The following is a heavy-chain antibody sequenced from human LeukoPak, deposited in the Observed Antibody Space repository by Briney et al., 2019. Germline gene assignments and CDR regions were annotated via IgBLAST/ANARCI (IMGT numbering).Heavy chain of an antibody. Sequence: VAVISYDGSNKYYADSVKGRFTISRDNSKNTLYLQMNSLRAEDTAVYYCARDTGIQSLDYWGQGTLVTVSS. CDR3: ARDTGIQSLDY. CDR2: ISYDGSNK. D-gene: IGHD5-18*01. V-gene: IGHV3-30-3*01. J-gene: IGHJ4*02.